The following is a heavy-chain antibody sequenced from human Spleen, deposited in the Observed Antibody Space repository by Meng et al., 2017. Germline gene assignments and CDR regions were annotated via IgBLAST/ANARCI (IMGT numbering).Heavy chain of an antibody. CDR3: ARGGGYNWFDP. Sequence: QVQLVQSGDEVKRPGASAKVSCKASGYTFTSYDINWVRQAPGQGLEWMGWISADNGNTNHAQKFQGRVILTTDTSTSTAYMELRSLRSDDTAVYYCARGGGYNWFDPWGQGTLVTVSS. D-gene: IGHD3-10*01. J-gene: IGHJ5*02. CDR2: ISADNGNT. CDR1: GYTFTSYD. V-gene: IGHV1-18*01.